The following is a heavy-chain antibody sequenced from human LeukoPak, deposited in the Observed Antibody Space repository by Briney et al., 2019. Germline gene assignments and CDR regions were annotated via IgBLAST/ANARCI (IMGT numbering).Heavy chain of an antibody. V-gene: IGHV4-31*09. D-gene: IGHD3-16*01. CDR3: TRGGGGVAFDI. CDR1: GGSISSGGYY. CDR2: IYYSGST. Sequence: SQTLSLTCTVSGGSISSGGYYWSWIRQHPGKGLEWIGYIYYSGSTYYSPSLKSRVTMSVDTSKNQFSLKLSSVTAADTAVYYCTRGGGGVAFDIWGQGTMVTVSS. J-gene: IGHJ3*02.